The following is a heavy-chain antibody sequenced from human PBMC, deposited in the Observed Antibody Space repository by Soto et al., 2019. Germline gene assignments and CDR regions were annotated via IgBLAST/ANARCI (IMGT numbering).Heavy chain of an antibody. D-gene: IGHD2-15*01. J-gene: IGHJ4*02. CDR3: ARESRYCSGGSCYFLPGIDY. CDR2: IIPIFGTA. V-gene: IGHV1-69*12. CDR1: GGTFSSYA. Sequence: QVQLVQSGAEVKKPGSSVKVSCKASGGTFSSYAISWVRQAPGQGLEWMGWIIPIFGTATYAQKFQGRVTITADESSSTAYMELSSLRSEDTAVYYCARESRYCSGGSCYFLPGIDYWGQGTLVTVSS.